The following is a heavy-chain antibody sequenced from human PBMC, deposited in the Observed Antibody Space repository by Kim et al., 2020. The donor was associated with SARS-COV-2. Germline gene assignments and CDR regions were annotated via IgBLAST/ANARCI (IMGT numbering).Heavy chain of an antibody. D-gene: IGHD1-1*01. CDR3: ARGGLINYNWFDP. CDR2: IKQDGSEK. V-gene: IGHV3-7*04. Sequence: GGSLRLSCAASGFTFSSYWMSWVRQAPGKGLEWVANIKQDGSEKYYVDSVKGRFTISRDNAKNSLYLQMNSLRAEDTAVYYCARGGLINYNWFDPWGQGTLVTVSS. J-gene: IGHJ5*02. CDR1: GFTFSSYW.